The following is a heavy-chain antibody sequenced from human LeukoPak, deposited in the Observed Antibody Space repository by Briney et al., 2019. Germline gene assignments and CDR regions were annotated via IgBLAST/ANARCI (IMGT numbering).Heavy chain of an antibody. J-gene: IGHJ4*02. Sequence: SETLSLTCTVSGGSISSYYWSWIRQPPGKGLEWIGYIYYSGSTNYNPSLKSRVTISVDTSKNQFSLKLSSVTAADTAVYYCARRNKEYCSGGSCYDLLDYWGQGTLVTVSS. V-gene: IGHV4-59*01. D-gene: IGHD2-15*01. CDR2: IYYSGST. CDR3: ARRNKEYCSGGSCYDLLDY. CDR1: GGSISSYY.